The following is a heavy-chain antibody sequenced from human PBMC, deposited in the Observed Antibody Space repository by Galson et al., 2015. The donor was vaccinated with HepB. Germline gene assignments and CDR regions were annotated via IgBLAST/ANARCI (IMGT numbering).Heavy chain of an antibody. CDR1: GFFVSRSY. CDR3: ARGEEGVAVAEPFDP. V-gene: IGHV3-66*01. Sequence: SLRLSCAGTGFFVSRSYMSWVRQAPGKGLEWVSVMYSGGATHYTDSVKGRFTISRDNSKNTVYLQMNSLRAEDTAVYFCARGEEGVAVAEPFDPWGQGTLVIVSS. J-gene: IGHJ5*02. D-gene: IGHD6-19*01. CDR2: MYSGGAT.